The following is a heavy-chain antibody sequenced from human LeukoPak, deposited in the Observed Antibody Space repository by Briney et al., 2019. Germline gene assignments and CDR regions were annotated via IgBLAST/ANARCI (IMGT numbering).Heavy chain of an antibody. V-gene: IGHV3-64*01. CDR3: ARGAMDVVGATDYYYYGMDV. CDR2: ISSNGGST. Sequence: GGSLRLSCAASGFTFSSYAMHWVRQAPGKGLEYVSAISSNGGSTYYANSVKGRFTISRDNSKNTLYLQMGSLRAEDMAVYYCARGAMDVVGATDYYYYGMDVWGQGTTVSVSS. J-gene: IGHJ6*02. D-gene: IGHD1-26*01. CDR1: GFTFSSYA.